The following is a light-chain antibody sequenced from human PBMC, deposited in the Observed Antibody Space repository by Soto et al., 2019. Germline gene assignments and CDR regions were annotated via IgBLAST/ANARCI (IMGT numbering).Light chain of an antibody. CDR1: QRVSTSF. CDR2: GAS. CDR3: QQRSNWPIT. Sequence: EVLLAHTRATLPWSAGECGSRCWTDSQRVSTSFIAWYQQKPGQAPRLLMYGASNRATGIPDRFSGGGSGTDFTLTISRLEPEDFAVYYWQQRSNWPITFGQGTRLEIK. J-gene: IGKJ5*01. V-gene: IGKV3D-20*02.